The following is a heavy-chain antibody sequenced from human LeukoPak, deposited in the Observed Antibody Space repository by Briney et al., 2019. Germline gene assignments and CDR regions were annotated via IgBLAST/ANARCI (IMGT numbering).Heavy chain of an antibody. J-gene: IGHJ4*02. Sequence: PSETLSLTCTVSGGSISSYYWSWIRQPPGKGLEWIGYIYYSGSTNYNPSLKSRVTISVDTSKNQFSLKLSSVTAADTAVYYCARHVRGYSYRYFDYWGQGTLVTVSS. D-gene: IGHD5-18*01. CDR2: IYYSGST. CDR3: ARHVRGYSYRYFDY. CDR1: GGSISSYY. V-gene: IGHV4-59*08.